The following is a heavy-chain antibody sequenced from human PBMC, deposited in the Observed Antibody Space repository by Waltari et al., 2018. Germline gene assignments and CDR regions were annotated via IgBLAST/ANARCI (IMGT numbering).Heavy chain of an antibody. J-gene: IGHJ4*02. CDR2: IIPIFGTA. CDR3: ARVGYCSGGSCYSPFDY. D-gene: IGHD2-15*01. V-gene: IGHV1-69*01. Sequence: QVQLVQSGAEVKKPGSSVKVSCKASGGTFSSYAISWVRQAPGQGLEWMGGIIPIFGTANYAQKVQGRVTITADESTSTAYMELSSLRSEDTAVYYCARVGYCSGGSCYSPFDYWGQGTLVTVSS. CDR1: GGTFSSYA.